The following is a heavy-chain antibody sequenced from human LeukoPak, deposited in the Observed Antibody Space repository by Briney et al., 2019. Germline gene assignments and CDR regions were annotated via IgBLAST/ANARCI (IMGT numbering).Heavy chain of an antibody. V-gene: IGHV1-2*02. CDR2: TNPNSGGT. D-gene: IGHD1-26*01. CDR1: GYTFTGYY. Sequence: ASVKVSCKASGYTFTGYYMHWVRQAPGQGLEWVGWTNPNSGGTNYAQKFQGRVTMTRDTSISTAYMELSRLRSDDTAVYYCARDTYPGVGAPGYWGQGTLVTVSS. J-gene: IGHJ4*02. CDR3: ARDTYPGVGAPGY.